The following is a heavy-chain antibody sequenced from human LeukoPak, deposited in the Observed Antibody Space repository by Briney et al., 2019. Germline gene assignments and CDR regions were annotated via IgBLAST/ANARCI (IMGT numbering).Heavy chain of an antibody. J-gene: IGHJ3*01. CDR1: DYRLTELS. D-gene: IGHD3-3*01. CDR2: FDPEDVDT. V-gene: IGHV1-24*01. Sequence: ASVKVSCKVSDYRLTELSMHWVRLAPGKGLEWMGGFDPEDVDTIYAQKFEGRVTMTEDTSTDTAYLELSSLRSEDTAVYYCATLLLSKKRYYDFWTSAFDFWGQGTMVTVSS. CDR3: ATLLLSKKRYYDFWTSAFDF.